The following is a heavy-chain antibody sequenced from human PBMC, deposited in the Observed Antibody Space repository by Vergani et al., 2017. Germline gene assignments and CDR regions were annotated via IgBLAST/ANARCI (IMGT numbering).Heavy chain of an antibody. D-gene: IGHD3-22*01. CDR1: GFDFSDYY. CDR3: ARDYGSSGFQY. Sequence: QVQLVESGGGLVKPGTSLRLSCVTSGFDFSDYYMAWIRQAPGKGPEWIAYISHSGKNISYAESVKGRFTISRDNSKKLLYLQMNSLRADDTALYFCARDYGSSGFQYWGQGTRVTVSS. V-gene: IGHV3-11*01. J-gene: IGHJ4*02. CDR2: ISHSGKNI.